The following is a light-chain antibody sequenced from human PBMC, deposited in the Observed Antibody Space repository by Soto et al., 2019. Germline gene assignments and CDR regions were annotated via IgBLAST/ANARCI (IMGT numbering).Light chain of an antibody. V-gene: IGLV3-1*01. CDR2: QNG. J-gene: IGLJ1*01. CDR1: KLGEEN. CDR3: QAWDSGTAV. Sequence: SYELTQPPSVSVSPGQTASITCSGPKLGEENVCGYQQRPGQSPVLVIYQNGRRPLGIPERFSGSNSGNTATLTIRGTQAIDEADYYCQAWDSGTAVFGTGTKLTVL.